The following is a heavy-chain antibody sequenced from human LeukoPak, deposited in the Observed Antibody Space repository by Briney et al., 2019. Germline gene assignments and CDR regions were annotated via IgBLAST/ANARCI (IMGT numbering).Heavy chain of an antibody. CDR2: IYYTGTT. CDR1: GGSISSYY. D-gene: IGHD2-2*01. J-gene: IGHJ4*02. V-gene: IGHV4-59*01. CDR3: ASLFYCSSTSCYRYSDY. Sequence: PSETLSLTCTVSGGSISSYYWSWIRQPPGKGLEWVGYIYYTGTTNYNPSLKSRVTISVDTSKNQFSLKLSSVTAADTAVYYCASLFYCSSTSCYRYSDYWGQGTLVTVSS.